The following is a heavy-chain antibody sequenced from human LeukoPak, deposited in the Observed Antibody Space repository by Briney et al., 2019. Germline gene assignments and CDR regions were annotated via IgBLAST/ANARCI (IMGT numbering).Heavy chain of an antibody. V-gene: IGHV3-21*01. J-gene: IGHJ4*02. D-gene: IGHD3-22*01. CDR1: GLIFKSYW. CDR3: ARGYDSSGYYRDYYFDY. CDR2: ISSSSSYI. Sequence: PGGSLRLSCAASGLIFKSYWMSWVRQAPGKGLEWVSSISSSSSYIYYADSVKGRFTISRDNAKNSLYLQMNSLRAEDTAVYYCARGYDSSGYYRDYYFDYWGQGTLVTVSS.